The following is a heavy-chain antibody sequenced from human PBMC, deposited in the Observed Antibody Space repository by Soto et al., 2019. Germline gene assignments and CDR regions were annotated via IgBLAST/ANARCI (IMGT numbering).Heavy chain of an antibody. CDR1: GFTFSDSW. CDR3: VRGGSNYAS. Sequence: EVQLVESGGGLVQPGGSLRLFCTASGFTFSDSWMTWVRQAPGKGLEWVARIKPDESEKKYADSVKGRFSISRDNAKNSMYLQMDSPRGEDTAVYYCVRGGSNYASWGQGTLVTVSS. CDR2: IKPDESEK. V-gene: IGHV3-7*01. J-gene: IGHJ5*02. D-gene: IGHD4-4*01.